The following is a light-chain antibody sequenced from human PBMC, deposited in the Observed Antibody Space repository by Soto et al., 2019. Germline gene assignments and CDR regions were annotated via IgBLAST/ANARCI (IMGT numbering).Light chain of an antibody. CDR3: MQAVQIPLT. Sequence: DIVMTQSPLSLPVTPGEPASISCRSSQSLLHSNGYTYLDWYLQQPGQSPQLLIYLGSNRASGVPDRFSGSGSGTDFTLKISRVEAEDVGVYYCMQAVQIPLTFGQGTRLEIK. V-gene: IGKV2-28*01. J-gene: IGKJ5*01. CDR1: QSLLHSNGYTY. CDR2: LGS.